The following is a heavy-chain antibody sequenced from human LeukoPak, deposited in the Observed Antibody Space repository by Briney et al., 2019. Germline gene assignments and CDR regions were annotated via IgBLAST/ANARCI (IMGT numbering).Heavy chain of an antibody. CDR2: MNPNSGNT. CDR3: ARGFDGIAVAGTRFDP. J-gene: IGHJ5*02. V-gene: IGHV1-8*01. D-gene: IGHD6-19*01. CDR1: GYTFTSYD. Sequence: ASVKVSCMASGYTFTSYDINWVRQATGQGLEWMGWMNPNSGNTGYAQKFQGRVTMTRNTSISTAYMELSSLRSEDTAVYYCARGFDGIAVAGTRFDPWGQGTLVTASS.